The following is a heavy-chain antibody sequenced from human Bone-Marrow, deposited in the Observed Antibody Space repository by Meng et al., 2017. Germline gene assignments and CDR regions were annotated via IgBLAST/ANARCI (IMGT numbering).Heavy chain of an antibody. CDR2: INHSGST. D-gene: IGHD3-10*01. V-gene: IGHV4-34*01. CDR3: ARGRIFLWFGELLEFDY. Sequence: GSLRLSCAVYGGSFSGYYWSWIRQPPGKGLEWIGEINHSGSTNYNPSLKSRVTISVYTSKNQFSLKLSSVTAADTAVYSCARGRIFLWFGELLEFDYWGKGTLVPVLL. J-gene: IGHJ4*02. CDR1: GGSFSGYY.